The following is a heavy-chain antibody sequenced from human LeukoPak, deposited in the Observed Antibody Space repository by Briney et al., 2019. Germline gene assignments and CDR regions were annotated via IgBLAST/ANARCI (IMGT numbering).Heavy chain of an antibody. CDR2: ISRSSTL. CDR1: GFTFSDYY. Sequence: GGSLGLSCAASGFTFSDYYMNWVRQAPGKGLELVSSISRSSTLYYADSVKGRFTISRDNAKNSLCLQMNSLRAEDTAVSDCARVAVVLHHFDYWGQGTLVTVSS. D-gene: IGHD6-19*01. J-gene: IGHJ4*02. CDR3: ARVAVVLHHFDY. V-gene: IGHV3-69-1*01.